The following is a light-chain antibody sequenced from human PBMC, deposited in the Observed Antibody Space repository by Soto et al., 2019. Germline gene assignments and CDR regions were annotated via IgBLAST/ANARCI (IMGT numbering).Light chain of an antibody. CDR1: QSVSSN. CDR3: QQYSASPHT. V-gene: IGKV3-15*01. Sequence: EIVMTQSPATLSVSPGARATLSPRAAQSVSSNLAWYQQKPGQAPRLLIYGASTRATGIPARFSGSGSGTEFTLTISSLQSEDFAVYYCQQYSASPHTFGQGTKVDIK. J-gene: IGKJ1*01. CDR2: GAS.